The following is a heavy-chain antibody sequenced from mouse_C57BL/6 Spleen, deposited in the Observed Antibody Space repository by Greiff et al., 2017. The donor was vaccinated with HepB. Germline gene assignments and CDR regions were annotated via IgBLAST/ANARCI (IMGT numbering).Heavy chain of an antibody. J-gene: IGHJ4*01. D-gene: IGHD4-1*01. CDR3: ARYPLTGTGMDY. Sequence: EVQVVESGGGLVQPGGSLSLSCAASGFTFTDYYMSWVRQPPGKALEWLGFIRNKANGYTTEYSASVKGRFTISRDNSQSILYLQMNALRAEDSATYYCARYPLTGTGMDYWGQGTSVTVSS. CDR2: IRNKANGYTT. CDR1: GFTFTDYY. V-gene: IGHV7-3*01.